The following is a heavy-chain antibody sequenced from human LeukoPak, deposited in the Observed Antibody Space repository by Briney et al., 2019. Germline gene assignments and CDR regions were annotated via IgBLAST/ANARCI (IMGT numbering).Heavy chain of an antibody. Sequence: SETLSLTCTVSGGSIRSYYWNWIRRAPGKALEWIGHIHNNGDIAYNFSLKSRVTISMDTSKNQFSLKLSSVTAADTAVYYCGRWGYFDSGNYFVVDYWGQGTVVTVSS. CDR3: GRWGYFDSGNYFVVDY. CDR2: IHNNGDI. D-gene: IGHD3-22*01. V-gene: IGHV4-59*01. CDR1: GGSIRSYY. J-gene: IGHJ4*02.